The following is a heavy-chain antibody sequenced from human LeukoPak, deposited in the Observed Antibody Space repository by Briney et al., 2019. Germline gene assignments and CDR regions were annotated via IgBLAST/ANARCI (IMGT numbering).Heavy chain of an antibody. CDR2: ITGSGDTT. Sequence: GGSLRLSCAASGFIFRNYAMGWVRQAPGKGLEWVSAITGSGDTTYYADSVKGRFTISRDNSKNTLYVEMNTLRAEDTAVYYCAKWGDYDILTGYYVSDFWGQGTLVTVSS. J-gene: IGHJ4*02. D-gene: IGHD3-9*01. V-gene: IGHV3-23*01. CDR3: AKWGDYDILTGYYVSDF. CDR1: GFIFRNYA.